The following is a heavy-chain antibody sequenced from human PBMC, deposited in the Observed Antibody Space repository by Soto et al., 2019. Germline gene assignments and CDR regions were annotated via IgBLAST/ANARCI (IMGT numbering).Heavy chain of an antibody. Sequence: QVQLVQSGAEVKKPGSSVKVSCKASGGTFSNYSINWVRQAPGQGLEWMGGIIPFFGTANYAQKFQGRVTITAAESATTAYMEVTSLRSDDTAVYYCARIEGYCSGGTCYRGSGDYWGQGTMVAVSS. D-gene: IGHD2-15*01. CDR2: IIPFFGTA. CDR3: ARIEGYCSGGTCYRGSGDY. V-gene: IGHV1-69*12. CDR1: GGTFSNYS. J-gene: IGHJ4*02.